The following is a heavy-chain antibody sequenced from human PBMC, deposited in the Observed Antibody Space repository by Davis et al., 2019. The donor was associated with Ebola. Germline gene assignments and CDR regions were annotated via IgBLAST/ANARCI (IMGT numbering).Heavy chain of an antibody. CDR3: ARYDYTDAFDI. J-gene: IGHJ3*02. D-gene: IGHD4-11*01. CDR2: INVGSGNT. CDR1: GYNFSTSA. Sequence: ASVKVSCKASGYNFSTSAMHWVRQAPGQRLEWMGWINVGSGNTKYSQKFQGRVTITRDISASTAYMELSSLRSEDTAVYYCARYDYTDAFDIWGQGTMVTVSS. V-gene: IGHV1-3*01.